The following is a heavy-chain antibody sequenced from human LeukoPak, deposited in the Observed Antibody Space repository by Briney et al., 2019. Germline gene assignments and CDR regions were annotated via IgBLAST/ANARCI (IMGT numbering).Heavy chain of an antibody. D-gene: IGHD5-12*01. CDR2: ISGSGGST. CDR3: AKVGGSSGYSGYDLPYYFDY. V-gene: IGHV3-23*01. Sequence: GGSLRLSCAASGFTFSSYGMSWVRQAPGKGLEWVSAISGSGGSTYYADSVKGRFTISRDNSKSTLYLQMNSLRAEDTAVYYCAKVGGSSGYSGYDLPYYFDYWGQGTLVTVSS. J-gene: IGHJ4*02. CDR1: GFTFSSYG.